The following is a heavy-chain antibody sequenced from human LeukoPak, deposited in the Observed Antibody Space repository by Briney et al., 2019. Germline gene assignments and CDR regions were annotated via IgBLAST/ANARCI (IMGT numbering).Heavy chain of an antibody. CDR3: AKDRAYISSWYGCSTP. CDR1: AFTVRTSY. Sequence: GGSLRLSCAASAFTVRTSYMTWVRQAPGKGLEWVSVISGFGDTYYADSVKGRFTISRDNSKNTLYLQMHSLRAEDTAVYYCAKDRAYISSWYGCSTPWGQGTLVTVSS. J-gene: IGHJ5*02. D-gene: IGHD6-13*01. V-gene: IGHV3-53*01. CDR2: ISGFGDT.